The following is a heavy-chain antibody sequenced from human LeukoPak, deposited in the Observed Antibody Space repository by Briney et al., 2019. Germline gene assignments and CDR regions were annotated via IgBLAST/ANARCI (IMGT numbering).Heavy chain of an antibody. CDR3: AKPAISSSGWYYDY. J-gene: IGHJ4*02. CDR1: GFTFSNYW. CDR2: INSDGINT. D-gene: IGHD6-19*01. V-gene: IGHV3-74*01. Sequence: GGSLRLSCAASGFTFSNYWMHWVRQAPGKGLVWVSRINSDGINTSYADSVKGRFTISRDNAKNTLNLQMNSLRAEDTAVYYCAKPAISSSGWYYDYWGQGTLVTVSS.